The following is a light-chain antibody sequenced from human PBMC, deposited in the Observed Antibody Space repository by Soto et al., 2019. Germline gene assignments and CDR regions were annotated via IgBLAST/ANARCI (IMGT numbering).Light chain of an antibody. J-gene: IGKJ4*01. V-gene: IGKV3-20*01. CDR1: QSVNNNY. CDR2: GAS. Sequence: EIVLTQSPGTLSLSPGDRATLSCEASQSVNNNYLAWYQHKPGQAPRLLIYGASSRATGIPDRFSGSGSGTDLTLTIRRLEPEGFAVYYCQQYDTSLPYTFGGGTKVEIK. CDR3: QQYDTSLPYT.